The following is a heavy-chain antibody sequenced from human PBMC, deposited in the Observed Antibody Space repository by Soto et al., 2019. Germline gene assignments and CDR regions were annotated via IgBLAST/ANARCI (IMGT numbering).Heavy chain of an antibody. V-gene: IGHV1-18*01. CDR1: GYTFTSYA. D-gene: IGHD2-8*01. J-gene: IGHJ6*02. Sequence: GASVKVSCKASGYTFTSYAMHWVRQAPGQRLEWMGRISTYNGNTNFPQSLQGRLTMTTDTSTTTAYMELRSLRSDDTAVYYCARDPYHVLMVNAPNLYGMDVWGQGTTVTVSS. CDR2: ISTYNGNT. CDR3: ARDPYHVLMVNAPNLYGMDV.